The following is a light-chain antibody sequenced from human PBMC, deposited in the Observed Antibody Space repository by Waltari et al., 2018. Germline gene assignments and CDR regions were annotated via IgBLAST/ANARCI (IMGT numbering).Light chain of an antibody. CDR1: NLGSKS. V-gene: IGLV3-21*02. CDR3: HVWDSISDHVI. Sequence: SYVLTQPPSVSVAPGQTARITCGDNNLGSKSVHWYQQKPGQAPLLVASDDTDRPSGIPERISGSHSGTTATLTISRVEAGDEADYYCHVWDSISDHVIFGGGTKLTVL. CDR2: DDT. J-gene: IGLJ2*01.